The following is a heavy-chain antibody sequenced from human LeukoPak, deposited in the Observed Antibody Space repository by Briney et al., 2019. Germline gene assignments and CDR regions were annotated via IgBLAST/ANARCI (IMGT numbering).Heavy chain of an antibody. D-gene: IGHD1-26*01. CDR2: ISSSTSYI. CDR1: GFTFSSYS. J-gene: IGHJ4*02. Sequence: GGSLRLSCAASGFTFSSYSVNWVRQAPGKGLEWVSSISSSTSYIYYADSVKGRFTISRDNAKNSLYLQMNSLRAKDTAVYYCASAVGATAVFDYWGQGTLVTVSS. CDR3: ASAVGATAVFDY. V-gene: IGHV3-21*01.